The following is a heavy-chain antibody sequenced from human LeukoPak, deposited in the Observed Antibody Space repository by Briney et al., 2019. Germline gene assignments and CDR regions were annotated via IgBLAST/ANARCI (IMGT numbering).Heavy chain of an antibody. D-gene: IGHD2-21*01. CDR2: TYYRSKWYH. CDR3: ARDLWIDWRPSPGGFDH. CDR1: GDSVSSNSAV. J-gene: IGHJ4*02. V-gene: IGHV6-1*01. Sequence: PSQTLSLTCALSGDSVSSNSAVWNWIRQSPSRGLEWLGRTYYRSKWYHDYAVSVNSRIAINPDTSKNQFSLQLNSVTPEDTAVYFCARDLWIDWRPSPGGFDHWGQGTLVTVSS.